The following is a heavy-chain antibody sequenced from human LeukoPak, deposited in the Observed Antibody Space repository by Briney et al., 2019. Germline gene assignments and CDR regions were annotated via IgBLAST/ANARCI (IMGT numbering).Heavy chain of an antibody. D-gene: IGHD4-17*01. CDR3: ARDLYGDYAPGVY. CDR2: IIPIFGTA. Sequence: SVKVSCKASGGTFSSYAISWVRQAPGQGLEWMGGIIPIFGTANYAQEFQGRVTITADKSTSTAYMELSSLRSEDTAVYYCARDLYGDYAPGVYWGQGTLVTASS. CDR1: GGTFSSYA. V-gene: IGHV1-69*06. J-gene: IGHJ4*02.